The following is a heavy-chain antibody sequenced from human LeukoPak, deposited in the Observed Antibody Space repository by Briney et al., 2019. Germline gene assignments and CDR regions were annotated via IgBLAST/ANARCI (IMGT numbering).Heavy chain of an antibody. Sequence: SETLSLTCSVFADSMNNYYWTWIRQPPGKGLEWVGNMHPGGTTKFHPSLEGRVSMSIDTSNKQFSLRLRSVTAADTATYYCAKTGSLFGRFLDHWGPGALVIVSS. J-gene: IGHJ4*02. CDR1: ADSMNNYY. CDR2: MHPGGTT. D-gene: IGHD3-10*02. V-gene: IGHV4-59*01. CDR3: AKTGSLFGRFLDH.